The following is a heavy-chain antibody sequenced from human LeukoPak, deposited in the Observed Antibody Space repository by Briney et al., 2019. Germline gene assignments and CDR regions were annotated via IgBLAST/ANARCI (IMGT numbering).Heavy chain of an antibody. CDR2: ISSNGRST. J-gene: IGHJ6*03. Sequence: PGGSLRLSCVASEFTFSSYAMHWVRQAPGKGLEYVSAISSNGRSTYYANSVKGRFTISRDNSKNTLYLQVGSLRAEDMAVYYCARGNGGEGSYYYYMDVWGKGTTVTVSS. CDR1: EFTFSSYA. CDR3: ARGNGGEGSYYYYMDV. D-gene: IGHD3-10*01. V-gene: IGHV3-64*01.